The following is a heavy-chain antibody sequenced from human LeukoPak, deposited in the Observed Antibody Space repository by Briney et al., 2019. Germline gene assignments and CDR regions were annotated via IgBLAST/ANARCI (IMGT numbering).Heavy chain of an antibody. CDR3: ARDLYAYRSSGLIEY. D-gene: IGHD3-22*01. CDR1: GFTFDDYG. Sequence: RTGGSLRLSCAASGFTFDDYGMSWVRQAPGKGLEWVSGINWNGGSTGYADSVKGRFTISRDNSKNTLYLQMNSLTTEDTAVYYCARDLYAYRSSGLIEYWGQGTLVTVSS. J-gene: IGHJ4*02. CDR2: INWNGGST. V-gene: IGHV3-20*04.